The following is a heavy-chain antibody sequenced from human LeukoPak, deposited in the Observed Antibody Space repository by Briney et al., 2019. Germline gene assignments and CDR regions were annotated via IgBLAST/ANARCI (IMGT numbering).Heavy chain of an antibody. D-gene: IGHD2-15*01. J-gene: IGHJ3*02. CDR3: ARPQGPGYCRRDTCPAYGFDI. CDR1: GYTLTNYG. Sequence: ASVKVSCKASGYTLTNYGISWVRQAPGQGLEWMGWIRTSNGDTAYARNFEGRVTMTTDTSTGTAYMELRSLTSDDTAVYYCARPQGPGYCRRDTCPAYGFDIWGQGTMVTVSS. V-gene: IGHV1-18*01. CDR2: IRTSNGDT.